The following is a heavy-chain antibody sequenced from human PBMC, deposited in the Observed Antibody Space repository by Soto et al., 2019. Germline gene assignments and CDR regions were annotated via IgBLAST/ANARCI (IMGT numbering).Heavy chain of an antibody. CDR2: ITGTGGNT. V-gene: IGHV3-23*01. Sequence: GGSLRLSCXASGFPLSTYGMTWVRQAPGKGLEWVSAITGTGGNTYYVDSVKGRFTSSRDNSKNMLYLQVNSLRVEDTAVYYCARIRGYWYGLDVWGQGTTVTVSS. CDR3: ARIRGYWYGLDV. J-gene: IGHJ6*02. CDR1: GFPLSTYG.